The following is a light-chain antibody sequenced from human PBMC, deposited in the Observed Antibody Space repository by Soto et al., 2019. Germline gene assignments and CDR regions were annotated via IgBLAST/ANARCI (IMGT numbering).Light chain of an antibody. J-gene: IGKJ2*01. CDR3: QQYDHLPYT. CDR2: DAS. V-gene: IGKV1-33*01. CDR1: QDISNY. Sequence: DIQMTQSPSSLSASVGDRVIITCQASQDISNYLNWYQQKPGKAPKLLIYDASNLETGVTTRFSGSGSGTDFTFTISTLQPEDIASYYCQQYDHLPYTFGQGTRLEIK.